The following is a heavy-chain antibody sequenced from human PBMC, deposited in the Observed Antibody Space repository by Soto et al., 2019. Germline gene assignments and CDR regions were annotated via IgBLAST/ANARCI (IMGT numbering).Heavy chain of an antibody. CDR1: GVTFSSYS. V-gene: IGHV1-69*01. Sequence: SLKVSCKASGVTFSSYSLSGVRQTPVQLLEWMGVLIPIFGTAHYAQKFQGRVTIPADESTSTAYMELSSLRFEDTAVYYCHNGGPSAVLDFGGKGTLVPVS. CDR3: HNGGPSAVLDF. J-gene: IGHJ3*01. CDR2: LIPIFGTA. D-gene: IGHD4-17*01.